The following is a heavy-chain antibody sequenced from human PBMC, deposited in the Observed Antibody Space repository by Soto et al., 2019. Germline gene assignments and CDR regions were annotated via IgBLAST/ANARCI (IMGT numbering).Heavy chain of an antibody. CDR3: ARVGDGYYFDY. CDR1: GFTFSSYA. Sequence: GESLKISCAASGFTFSSYAMHWVRQAPGKGLEYVSAISSNGGSTYYANSVKGRFTISRDNSKNTLYLQMGSLRAEDMAVYYCARVGDGYYFDYWGQGTLVTVSS. CDR2: ISSNGGST. V-gene: IGHV3-64*01. J-gene: IGHJ4*02. D-gene: IGHD3-16*01.